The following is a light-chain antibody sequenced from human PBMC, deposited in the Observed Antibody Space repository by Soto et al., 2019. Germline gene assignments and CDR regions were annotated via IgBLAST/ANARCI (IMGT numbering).Light chain of an antibody. Sequence: DIQMTQSPSIMSASVGDRVTITCRSSEDISTWLAWYQQKPGKAPKLLIYAASSLQSGVPSRFSGSGSGTDFTLTISSLQPEDFATYYCQHADSFPLITFGQGTRLEIK. CDR3: QHADSFPLIT. CDR1: EDISTW. CDR2: AAS. J-gene: IGKJ5*01. V-gene: IGKV1-12*01.